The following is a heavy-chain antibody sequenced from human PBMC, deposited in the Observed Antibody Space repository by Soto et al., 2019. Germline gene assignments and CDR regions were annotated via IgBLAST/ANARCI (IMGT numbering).Heavy chain of an antibody. Sequence: QLQLQESGPGLVKPSETLSLTCTVSGGSISSSSYYWGWIRQPPGKGLEWIGSIYYSGSTYYNPSLKSRVTISVDTSKNQFSLKLSSVTAADTAVYYCARHAEGFGDPIHYYYMDVWGKGTTVTVSS. CDR2: IYYSGST. J-gene: IGHJ6*03. V-gene: IGHV4-39*01. CDR3: ARHAEGFGDPIHYYYMDV. CDR1: GGSISSSSYY. D-gene: IGHD3-10*01.